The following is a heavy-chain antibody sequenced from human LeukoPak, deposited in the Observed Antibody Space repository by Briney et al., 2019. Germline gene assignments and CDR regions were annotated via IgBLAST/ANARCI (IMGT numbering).Heavy chain of an antibody. V-gene: IGHV1-8*03. CDR2: MNPNSGNT. J-gene: IGHJ4*02. CDR3: ARLVRSYSSGWYRPYFDY. Sequence: ASVKVSCKASGYTFTDYYINWVRQAPGQGLEWMGWMNPNSGNTGYAQRFQGRVTITRNTSIGTAYMELSSLRSEDTAVYYCARLVRSYSSGWYRPYFDYWGQGTLVTVSS. D-gene: IGHD6-19*01. CDR1: GYTFTDYY.